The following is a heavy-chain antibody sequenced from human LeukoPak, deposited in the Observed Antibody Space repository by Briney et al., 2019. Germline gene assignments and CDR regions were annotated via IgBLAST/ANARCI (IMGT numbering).Heavy chain of an antibody. D-gene: IGHD3-16*01. J-gene: IGHJ3*02. V-gene: IGHV4-59*08. CDR1: GGSISSYY. CDR2: IFYSGST. Sequence: SETLSLTCTVSGGSISSYYWSWIRQPPGKGLEWIGYIFYSGSTNYNPSLKSRVTISVDTSKNQFSLKLSSVTAADTAVYYCARHGGETIVNMILHAFDIWGQGTMVIVSS. CDR3: ARHGGETIVNMILHAFDI.